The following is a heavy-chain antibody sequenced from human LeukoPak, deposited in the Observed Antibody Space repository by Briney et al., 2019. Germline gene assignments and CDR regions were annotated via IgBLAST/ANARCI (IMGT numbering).Heavy chain of an antibody. J-gene: IGHJ4*02. D-gene: IGHD2-21*01. CDR3: SKNTENQILFRD. Sequence: GGSLRLSCAASGFTFSTYAVNWVRQAPGKGLEWVSTISGSGDSTYYADSVKGRFTISRDNSKDTLYLQMDSLRDEDTAVYFCSKNTENQILFRDWGQGTLITVSS. CDR2: ISGSGDST. V-gene: IGHV3-23*01. CDR1: GFTFSTYA.